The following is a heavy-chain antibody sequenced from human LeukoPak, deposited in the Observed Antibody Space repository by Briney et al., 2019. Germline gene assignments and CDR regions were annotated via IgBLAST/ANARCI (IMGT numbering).Heavy chain of an antibody. D-gene: IGHD2-2*01. CDR2: IYTSGST. V-gene: IGHV4-4*09. CDR3: ARQKCTSTSCLTKNAFDI. J-gene: IGHJ3*02. Sequence: PSETLSLTCTVSGSISGYYWSWIRQPPGKGQEWIGYIYTSGSTNYNPSLESRVTISVDTSKNQFSLDLSSVTAADTAVYYCARQKCTSTSCLTKNAFDIWGQGTMVTVSS. CDR1: GSISGYY.